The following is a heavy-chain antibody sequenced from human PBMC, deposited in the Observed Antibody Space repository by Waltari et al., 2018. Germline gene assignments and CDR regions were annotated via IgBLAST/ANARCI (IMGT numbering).Heavy chain of an antibody. CDR2: IYWNDDK. D-gene: IGHD3-10*01. CDR3: AHSIHGSGSYYKGFDY. V-gene: IGHV2-5*01. CDR1: GFSLSTSGVG. Sequence: QITLKESGPTLVKPTQTLTLTCTFSGFSLSTSGVGVGWIRQPTGKALEWLALIYWNDDKRYSPSLKSRLTITKVTSKNQVVLTMTNMDPVDTVTYYCAHSIHGSGSYYKGFDYWGQGTLVTVSS. J-gene: IGHJ4*02.